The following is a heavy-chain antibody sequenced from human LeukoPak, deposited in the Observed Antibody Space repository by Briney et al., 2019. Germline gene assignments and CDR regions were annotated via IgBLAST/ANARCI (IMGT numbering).Heavy chain of an antibody. J-gene: IGHJ6*02. V-gene: IGHV3-9*01. Sequence: GGSLRLSCAASGFTLGDYCMHWVRQPPGKGLEWVSAINWNSDTIHYADSVRGRFTISRDNAKNSLYLQMNSLRVEDTAFYYCTKDISSGRPAPYGMDVWGHGTMVTVSS. CDR1: GFTLGDYC. CDR2: INWNSDTI. CDR3: TKDISSGRPAPYGMDV. D-gene: IGHD3-10*01.